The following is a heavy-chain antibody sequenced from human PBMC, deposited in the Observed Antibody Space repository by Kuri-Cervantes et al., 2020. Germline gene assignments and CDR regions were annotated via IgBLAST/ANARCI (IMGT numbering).Heavy chain of an antibody. J-gene: IGHJ4*02. CDR3: ARVGYYYDSSGYYDY. Sequence: SVKVSCKASGGTFSSYAISWVRQAPGQGLEWMGGIIPIFGTANYAQKLQGRVTITTDESTSTAYMELSSLRSEDTAVYYCARVGYYYDSSGYYDYWGQGTLVTVSS. CDR2: IIPIFGTA. D-gene: IGHD3-22*01. CDR1: GGTFSSYA. V-gene: IGHV1-69*05.